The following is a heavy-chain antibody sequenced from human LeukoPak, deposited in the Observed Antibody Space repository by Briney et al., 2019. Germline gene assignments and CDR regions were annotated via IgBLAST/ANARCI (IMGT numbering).Heavy chain of an antibody. D-gene: IGHD3-3*01. V-gene: IGHV3-21*01. J-gene: IGHJ5*02. CDR1: GFTFSSYS. Sequence: GGSLRLSCAASGFTFSSYSMNWVRQAPGKGLEWVSSISSSSSYIYYADSVKGRFTISRDNAKNSLYLQMNSLRAEDTAVYYCARDLDFWSGYTNWFDPWGQGTLVTVSS. CDR2: ISSSSSYI. CDR3: ARDLDFWSGYTNWFDP.